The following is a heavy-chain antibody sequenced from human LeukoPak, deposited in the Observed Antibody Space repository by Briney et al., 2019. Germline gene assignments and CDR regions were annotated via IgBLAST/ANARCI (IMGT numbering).Heavy chain of an antibody. CDR1: VGSISSATYY. J-gene: IGHJ4*02. Sequence: PSQTLSLTCTVSVGSISSATYYWSWIRQPAGKRLEWIGRIYTSGSTNYNPSLKSRVTMSIDTSKNQFSLKLSSVTAADTAVYYCAMRERLAAAFDYWGQGTLVTVSS. CDR3: AMRERLAAAFDY. D-gene: IGHD6-13*01. CDR2: IYTSGST. V-gene: IGHV4-61*02.